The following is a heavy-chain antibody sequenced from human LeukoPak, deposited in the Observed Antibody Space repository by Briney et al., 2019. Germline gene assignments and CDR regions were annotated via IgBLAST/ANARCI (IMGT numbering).Heavy chain of an antibody. Sequence: PSETLSLTCTVSGGSISSYYWSWIRQPPGKGLEWIGYIYYSGSTDYNPSLKSRVTISVDTSENQFSLKLSSVTAADTAVYYCARGYWGAAMASDYWGQGTRVTVSS. CDR3: ARGYWGAAMASDY. J-gene: IGHJ4*02. CDR1: GGSISSYY. D-gene: IGHD5-18*01. V-gene: IGHV4-59*01. CDR2: IYYSGST.